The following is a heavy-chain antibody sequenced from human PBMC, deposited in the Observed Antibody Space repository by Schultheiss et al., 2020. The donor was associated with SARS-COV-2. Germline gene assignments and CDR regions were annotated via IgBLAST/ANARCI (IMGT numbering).Heavy chain of an antibody. CDR3: ARDPVRRDYHYGMDV. J-gene: IGHJ6*02. V-gene: IGHV4-39*07. Sequence: SETLSLTCTVSGGSIRSSTYYWGWIRQPPGKGLEWIGYIYYSGSTYYNPSLKSRVTMSADTSKNQFSLKLSSVTAADTAVYYCARDPVRRDYHYGMDVWGQGTTVTVSS. CDR2: IYYSGST. CDR1: GGSIRSSTYY.